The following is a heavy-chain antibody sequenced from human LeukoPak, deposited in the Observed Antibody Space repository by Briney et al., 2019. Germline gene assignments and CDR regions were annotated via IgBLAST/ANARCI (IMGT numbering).Heavy chain of an antibody. Sequence: PSETLSLTCTVSGGSISSYYWSWIRQPPGKGLEWIGYIYYSGSTNYNPSLKSRVTISVDTSKNQFSLKLSSVTAADTAVYYCARGPMPFGHHSGSWSHFDYWGQGTLVTVSS. CDR1: GGSISSYY. CDR3: ARGPMPFGHHSGSWSHFDY. V-gene: IGHV4-59*08. J-gene: IGHJ4*02. CDR2: IYYSGST. D-gene: IGHD6-13*01.